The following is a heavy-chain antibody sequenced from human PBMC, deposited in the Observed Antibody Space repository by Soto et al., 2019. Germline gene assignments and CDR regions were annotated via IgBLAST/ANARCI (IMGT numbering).Heavy chain of an antibody. CDR3: AKGASTTVFAFNDY. CDR2: ISWNSGNL. J-gene: IGHJ4*02. CDR1: RFTFDDYA. Sequence: EVQLVESGGGLVQPGRSLRLSCAASRFTFDDYAMHWVRQSPGKGLEWVSSISWNSGNLGYADSVKGRFTISRDNAKNSLYLQMNSLRGEDTALYYCAKGASTTVFAFNDYWCQGTLVTVSS. V-gene: IGHV3-9*01. D-gene: IGHD4-17*01.